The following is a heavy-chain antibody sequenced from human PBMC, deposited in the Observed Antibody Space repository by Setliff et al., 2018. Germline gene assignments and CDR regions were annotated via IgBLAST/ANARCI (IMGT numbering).Heavy chain of an antibody. V-gene: IGHV1-18*01. CDR1: GFVFTNYA. CDR3: ARVGSLAPLYYGNY. J-gene: IGHJ4*02. D-gene: IGHD3-10*01. Sequence: ASVKVSCKTSGFVFTNYAITWVRQAPGQGLEWMGWISPIYGYTNYAQKFQDRVTITADTSTGTAYMELRSLTSDDTAVYYCARVGSLAPLYYGNYWGQGTLGTSPQ. CDR2: ISPIYGYT.